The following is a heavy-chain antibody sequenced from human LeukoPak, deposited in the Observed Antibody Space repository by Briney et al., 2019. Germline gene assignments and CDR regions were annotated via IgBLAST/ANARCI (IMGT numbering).Heavy chain of an antibody. Sequence: GGSLRLSCAASGFNLVEYGMHWLRQAPGKGLEWVSAISGSGGSTYYADSVKGRFTISRDNSKNTLYLLMNSLRAEDTAVYYCAKDLWFGELNHYYYYYGMDVWGQGTTVTVSS. CDR2: ISGSGGST. CDR1: GFNLVEYG. CDR3: AKDLWFGELNHYYYYYGMDV. D-gene: IGHD3-10*01. J-gene: IGHJ6*02. V-gene: IGHV3-23*01.